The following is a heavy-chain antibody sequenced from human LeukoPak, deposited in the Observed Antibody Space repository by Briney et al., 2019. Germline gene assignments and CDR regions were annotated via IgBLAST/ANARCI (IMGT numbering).Heavy chain of an antibody. J-gene: IGHJ3*02. CDR1: GFTVSSNY. Sequence: SGGSLRLSCAASGFTVSSNYMSWVRQGPGKGLEWVSVIYSGGNTYYADSVKGRFTVSRDNSKNTVYLQMNSLRAEDTAVYYCARDRPKEAFDIWGQGTMVTVSS. V-gene: IGHV3-66*01. CDR3: ARDRPKEAFDI. CDR2: IYSGGNT.